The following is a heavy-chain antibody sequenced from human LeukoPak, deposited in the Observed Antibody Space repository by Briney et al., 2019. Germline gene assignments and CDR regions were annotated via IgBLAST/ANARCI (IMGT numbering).Heavy chain of an antibody. CDR3: ARAGDSWWELRPPDY. CDR1: GFTFSTYS. V-gene: IGHV3-21*01. Sequence: PGGSLRLSCVTSGFTFSTYSMNWVRQAPGKGLEWVSSITSSSSYFYYADSVKGRFTISRDNAKNSLYLQMNSLRAEDTAVYYCARAGDSWWELRPPDYWGQGTLVTVSS. D-gene: IGHD1-26*01. CDR2: ITSSSSYF. J-gene: IGHJ4*02.